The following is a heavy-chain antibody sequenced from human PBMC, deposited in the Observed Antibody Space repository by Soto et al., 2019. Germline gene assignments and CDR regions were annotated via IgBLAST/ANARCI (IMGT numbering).Heavy chain of an antibody. CDR1: GDSGSSNSAA. J-gene: IGHJ6*02. D-gene: IGHD3-9*01. V-gene: IGHV6-1*01. CDR2: TYYRSKWYN. CDR3: ARGADLWGYYKGGYYYGMDV. Sequence: PSQTLSLTCAISGDSGSSNSAAWNWIRQSPSRGLEWLGRTYYRSKWYNDYAVSVKSRITINPDTSKNQFSLQLNSVTPEDTAVYYCARGADLWGYYKGGYYYGMDVWGQGTTVTVSS.